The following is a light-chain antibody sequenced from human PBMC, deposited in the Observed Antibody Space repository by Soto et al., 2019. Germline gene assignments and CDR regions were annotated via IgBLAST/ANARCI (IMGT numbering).Light chain of an antibody. Sequence: DIVMTQSPDSLAVSLGERATINCKSSQSVLYSSNNKNYLAWYQQKPGQPPKLLIYWASTRESGVPDRFSGIGSWTDFTLTISSLQAEDVAVFYCQQYYSTPPYTFGQGTKLEIK. J-gene: IGKJ2*01. CDR2: WAS. V-gene: IGKV4-1*01. CDR1: QSVLYSSNNKNY. CDR3: QQYYSTPPYT.